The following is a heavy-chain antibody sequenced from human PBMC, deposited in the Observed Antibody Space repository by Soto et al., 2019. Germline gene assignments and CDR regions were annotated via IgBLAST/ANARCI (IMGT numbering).Heavy chain of an antibody. CDR2: IYDSGST. CDR1: GGSIRNYY. V-gene: IGHV4-59*01. CDR3: AGEAPYCSSSSCYHWLDP. D-gene: IGHD2-2*01. Sequence: KHSETLSLNCTVSGGSIRNYYWSWIRQPPGKGLEWIGHIYDSGSTNYNPSHKSRVTISVQTSKNQFSLKFTSVTAADTAVYYCAGEAPYCSSSSCYHWLDPWGQGKLVTVSS. J-gene: IGHJ5*02.